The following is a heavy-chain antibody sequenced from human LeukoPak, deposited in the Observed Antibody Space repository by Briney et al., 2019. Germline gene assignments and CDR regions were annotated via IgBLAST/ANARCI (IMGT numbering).Heavy chain of an antibody. J-gene: IGHJ4*02. V-gene: IGHV7-4-1*02. D-gene: IGHD5-18*01. Sequence: ASVKVSCKASGYTFTSYAMNWVRQAPGQGLEWMGWINTNTGNPTYAQGFTGRFVFSLDTSVSTAYLQISSLKAEDTAAYYCARIQGDTAMLNGDYWGQGTLVTVSS. CDR3: ARIQGDTAMLNGDY. CDR2: INTNTGNP. CDR1: GYTFTSYA.